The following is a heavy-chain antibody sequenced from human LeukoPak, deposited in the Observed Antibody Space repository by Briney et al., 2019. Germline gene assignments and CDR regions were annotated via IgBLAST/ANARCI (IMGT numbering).Heavy chain of an antibody. V-gene: IGHV3-66*04. CDR1: GFTVSSNY. CDR2: IYSGGST. D-gene: IGHD4-17*01. CDR3: ARRGYGDYAPFDY. Sequence: GGSLRLSCAVSGFTVSSNYMSWVRQAPGKGLEWVSIIYSGGSTYYADSVKGKFTISRDNSKNTLYLQMNSLRAEDTAVYYCARRGYGDYAPFDYWGQGTLVTVSS. J-gene: IGHJ4*02.